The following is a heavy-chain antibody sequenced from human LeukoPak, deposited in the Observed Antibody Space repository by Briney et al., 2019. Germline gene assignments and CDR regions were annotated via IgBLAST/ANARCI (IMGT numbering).Heavy chain of an antibody. J-gene: IGHJ4*02. Sequence: GGSLTLSCATSGFTFSSYSMNWVRQAPGKGLEWVSYISSSSSSIYYSDSVKGRFIISRDNAKNSLYLQMNSLRAEDTAVYYCASAYCSGGSCYYFFDYWGKGTLVTVPS. D-gene: IGHD2-15*01. CDR1: GFTFSSYS. CDR2: ISSSSSSI. CDR3: ASAYCSGGSCYYFFDY. V-gene: IGHV3-21*01.